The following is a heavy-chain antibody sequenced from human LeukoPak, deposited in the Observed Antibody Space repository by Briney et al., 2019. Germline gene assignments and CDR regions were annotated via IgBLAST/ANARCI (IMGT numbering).Heavy chain of an antibody. Sequence: KAGGSLRLSCAASGFTFSTYSMNWVRQAPGKGLEWVSSISTGSSYIYYADSVNGRFTISRDNAKNSLYLQMNSLRAEDTAVYYCARVLSLDYYYGLDVWGQGTTVTVSS. CDR3: ARVLSLDYYYGLDV. J-gene: IGHJ6*02. CDR2: ISTGSSYI. CDR1: GFTFSTYS. V-gene: IGHV3-21*01.